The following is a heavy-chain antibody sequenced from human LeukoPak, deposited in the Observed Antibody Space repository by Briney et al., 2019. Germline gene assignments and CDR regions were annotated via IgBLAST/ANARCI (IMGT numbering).Heavy chain of an antibody. V-gene: IGHV4-34*01. CDR2: INHSGST. D-gene: IGHD3-16*01. CDR3: ARGPYITFGEPDRWAY. Sequence: PSETLSLTCAVYGGSFSGYYWSWIRQPPGKGLEWIGEINHSGSTNYNPSLKSRVTISVDTSKNQFSLKLSSVTAADTAVYYCARGPYITFGEPDRWAYWGQGTLVTVS. J-gene: IGHJ4*02. CDR1: GGSFSGYY.